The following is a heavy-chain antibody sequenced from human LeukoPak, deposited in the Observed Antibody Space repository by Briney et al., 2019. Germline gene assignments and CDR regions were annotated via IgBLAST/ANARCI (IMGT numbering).Heavy chain of an antibody. J-gene: IGHJ4*02. CDR2: ISAYNGNT. D-gene: IGHD2-2*01. Sequence: ASVKVSCKASGCTFTSYGISWVRQAPGQGLEWMGWISAYNGNTNYAQKLQGRVTMTTDTSTSTAYMELRSLRSDDTAVYYCARDIVVVPAAVFDYWGQGTLVTVSS. V-gene: IGHV1-18*04. CDR3: ARDIVVVPAAVFDY. CDR1: GCTFTSYG.